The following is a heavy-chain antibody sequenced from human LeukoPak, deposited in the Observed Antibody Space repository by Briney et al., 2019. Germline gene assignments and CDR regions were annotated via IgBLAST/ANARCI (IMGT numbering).Heavy chain of an antibody. CDR3: ARVSGRIDY. V-gene: IGHV4-59*01. CDR2: IYYSGST. D-gene: IGHD7-27*01. J-gene: IGHJ4*02. CDR1: GGSISSYY. Sequence: SETLSLTYTVSGGSISSYYWSWIRQPPGKGLEWIGYIYYSGSTNYNPSLKSRVTISVDTSKNQFSLKLSSVTAADTAVYYCARVSGRIDYWGQGTLVTVSS.